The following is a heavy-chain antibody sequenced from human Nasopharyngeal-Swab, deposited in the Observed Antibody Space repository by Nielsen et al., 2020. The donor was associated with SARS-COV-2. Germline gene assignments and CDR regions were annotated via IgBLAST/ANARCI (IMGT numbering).Heavy chain of an antibody. D-gene: IGHD3-3*01. CDR3: ATSYAIFGVVTPFDY. CDR2: FDPEDGET. CDR1: GYTLTELS. Sequence: ALVKVSCKVSGYTLTELSMHWVRQAPGKGLEWMGGFDPEDGETIYAQKFQGRVTMTEDTSTDTAYMELSSLRSEDTAVYYCATSYAIFGVVTPFDYWGQGTLVTVSS. V-gene: IGHV1-24*01. J-gene: IGHJ4*02.